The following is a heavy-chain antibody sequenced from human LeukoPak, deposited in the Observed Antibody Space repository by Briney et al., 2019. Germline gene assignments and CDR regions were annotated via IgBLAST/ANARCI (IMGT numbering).Heavy chain of an antibody. J-gene: IGHJ5*02. Sequence: PGRSLRLSCAASGFTFDDYAMHWVRQAPGKGLEWVSGISWNSGSIGYADSVKGRFTISRDNAKNSLYLQMNSLRAEDTAVYYCARSRTWGQGTLVTVSS. V-gene: IGHV3-9*01. CDR3: ARSRT. CDR1: GFTFDDYA. CDR2: ISWNSGSI. D-gene: IGHD5-24*01.